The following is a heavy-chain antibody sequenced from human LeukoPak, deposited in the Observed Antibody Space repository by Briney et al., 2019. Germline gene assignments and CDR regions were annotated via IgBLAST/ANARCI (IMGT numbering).Heavy chain of an antibody. D-gene: IGHD3-9*01. CDR2: ISESGAIT. CDR1: GFTFSSYA. V-gene: IGHV3-23*01. J-gene: IGHJ4*02. Sequence: GGSLRLSCAASGFTFSSYAMNWVRQAPGKGLKWVSGISESGAITHYADSVKGRFTISRDNSKTTVFLQMNSLRAEDTAVYYCAVSVRFERVWHYFNSWGQGTQVTVSS. CDR3: AVSVRFERVWHYFNS.